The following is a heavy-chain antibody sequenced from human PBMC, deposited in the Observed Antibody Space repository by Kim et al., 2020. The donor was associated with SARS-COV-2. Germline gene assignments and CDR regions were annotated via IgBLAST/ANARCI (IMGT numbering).Heavy chain of an antibody. V-gene: IGHV3-74*01. J-gene: IGHJ3*02. D-gene: IGHD3-10*01. CDR2: T. Sequence: TSYADSVNGRFTISRDNAKNTLYLQMNSLRDEDTAVYYCARGGFSAGFDIWGHGTMVTVSS. CDR3: ARGGFSAGFDI.